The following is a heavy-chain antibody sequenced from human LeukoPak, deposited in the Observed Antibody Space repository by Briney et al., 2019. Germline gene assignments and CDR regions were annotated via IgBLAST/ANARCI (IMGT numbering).Heavy chain of an antibody. CDR2: ISGSGGST. CDR3: AKDLAAAVPDP. D-gene: IGHD6-25*01. CDR1: GFTFSSYA. V-gene: IGHV3-23*01. Sequence: GGSLRLSCAASGFTFSSYAMTWVRQVPGKGLEWVSSISGSGGSTYYADSVKGRFTISRDNSKNTLYLQMNSLRAEDTAVYYCAKDLAAAVPDPWGQGTLVTVSS. J-gene: IGHJ5*02.